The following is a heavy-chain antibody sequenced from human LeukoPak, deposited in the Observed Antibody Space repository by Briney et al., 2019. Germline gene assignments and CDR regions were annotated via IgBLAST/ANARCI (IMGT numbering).Heavy chain of an antibody. CDR1: GFTFSSYA. Sequence: QPGGSLRLSCAASGFTFSSYAMSWVRQAPGKGLEYVSAISSNGGSTYYANSVKGRFTIPRDNSKNTLYLQMGSLRAEDMAVYYCARGGWGAAGTGRHYWGQGTLVTVSS. J-gene: IGHJ4*02. CDR3: ARGGWGAAGTGRHY. V-gene: IGHV3-64*01. CDR2: ISSNGGST. D-gene: IGHD6-13*01.